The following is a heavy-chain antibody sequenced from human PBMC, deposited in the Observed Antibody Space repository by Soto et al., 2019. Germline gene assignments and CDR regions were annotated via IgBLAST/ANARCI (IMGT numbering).Heavy chain of an antibody. CDR3: ARSRYNPYFDY. J-gene: IGHJ4*02. D-gene: IGHD1-1*01. CDR1: GYTFTNYY. CDR2: IHPSGGTT. V-gene: IGHV1-46*01. Sequence: QVQLVQSGAEVKKPGASVKVSCKASGYTFTNYYMHWVRQAPGQGLEWMGIIHPSGGTTVYAQKFQGRVTMTRDTSTSTDYMELTSLRSEHTAVYYCARSRYNPYFDYWGQGTLVTVSS.